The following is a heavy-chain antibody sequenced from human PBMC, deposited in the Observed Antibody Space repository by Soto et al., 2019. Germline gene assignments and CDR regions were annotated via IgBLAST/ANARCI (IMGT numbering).Heavy chain of an antibody. CDR1: GFTFYIYA. V-gene: IGHV3-9*01. CDR3: SIDRRVGGPLDYYYGMGV. CDR2: ISWNSGSI. Sequence: GGSLGLSCAASGFTFYIYAMHWVRQAPGKGLEWVSGISWNSGSIGYADSVKGRFTISRDNAKNSLYLQMNSLRAEDTALYYCSIDRRVGGPLDYYYGMGVWGQGTTGTVSS. D-gene: IGHD6-19*01. J-gene: IGHJ6*02.